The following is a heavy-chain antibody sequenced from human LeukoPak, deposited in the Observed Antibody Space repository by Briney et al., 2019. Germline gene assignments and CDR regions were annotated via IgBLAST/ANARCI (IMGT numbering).Heavy chain of an antibody. D-gene: IGHD3-10*01. V-gene: IGHV3-30*18. CDR3: AKDRIVISFGDVSKH. CDR2: IAHDESTI. CDR1: GFIFSGHG. J-gene: IGHJ1*01. Sequence: GGSLRLSCAASGFIFSGHGMHWVRHAPGKGLEWVALIAHDESTIHYADSVKGRFTISRDNSKNTLYLQMNNLRVEDTAIYYCAKDRIVISFGDVSKHWGQGTLVTVSS.